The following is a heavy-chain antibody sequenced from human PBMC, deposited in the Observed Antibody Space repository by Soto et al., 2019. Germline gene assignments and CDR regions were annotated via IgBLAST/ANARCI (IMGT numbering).Heavy chain of an antibody. CDR1: GFSLSTNGVG. Sequence: QITLKESGPTLVKPTQTLTMTCTFSGFSLSTNGVGVAWIRQPPGKALEWLALIYWDDDKRYSPSLKSRLTITKDTSKNQVVLTMTNMDPVDTATYYCAHTMYNWGSGYFDYRGQGTLVTVSS. V-gene: IGHV2-5*02. CDR3: AHTMYNWGSGYFDY. D-gene: IGHD1-20*01. J-gene: IGHJ4*02. CDR2: IYWDDDK.